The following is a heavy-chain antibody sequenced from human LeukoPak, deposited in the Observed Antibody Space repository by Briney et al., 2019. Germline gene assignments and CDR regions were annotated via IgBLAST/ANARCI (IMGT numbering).Heavy chain of an antibody. D-gene: IGHD3-22*01. CDR3: AKDPYYYDSSGYYPPTPQDY. J-gene: IGHJ4*02. V-gene: IGHV3-23*01. Sequence: TGGSLRLSCAASGFTFSSYAMSWVRQAPGKGLEWVSAISGSGGSTYYADSVKGRFTISRDNSKNTLYLQMNSLRAEDTAVYYCAKDPYYYDSSGYYPPTPQDYWGQGTLVTVSS. CDR2: ISGSGGST. CDR1: GFTFSSYA.